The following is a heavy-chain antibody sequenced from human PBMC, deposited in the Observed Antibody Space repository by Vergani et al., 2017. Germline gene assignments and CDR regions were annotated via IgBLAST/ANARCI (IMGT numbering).Heavy chain of an antibody. CDR1: GGTFSSYA. D-gene: IGHD3-22*01. J-gene: IGHJ3*02. CDR3: ASWYYYDSSGYYYQAFDI. CDR2: IIPIFGTA. Sequence: QVQLVQSGAEVKKPGSSVKVSCKASGGTFSSYAISWVRQAPGQGLEWMGGIIPIFGTANYAKKFQGRVTITADESTSTAYMELSSLRSEDTAVYYCASWYYYDSSGYYYQAFDIWGQGTMVTVSS. V-gene: IGHV1-69*01.